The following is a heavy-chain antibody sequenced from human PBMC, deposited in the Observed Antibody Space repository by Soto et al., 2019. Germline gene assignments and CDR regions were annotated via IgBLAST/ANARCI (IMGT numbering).Heavy chain of an antibody. D-gene: IGHD2-2*01. CDR3: ARYCSSTSCYGYYYGMDV. V-gene: IGHV3-48*02. Sequence: EVQLVESGGGLVQPGGSLRLSCAASGFTFSSYSMNWVRQAPGKGLEWVSYISSSSSTIYYADSVKGRFTISRDNAKNSLYLKMNSLRDEDTAVYYCARYCSSTSCYGYYYGMDVWGQGTTVTVSS. CDR2: ISSSSSTI. CDR1: GFTFSSYS. J-gene: IGHJ6*02.